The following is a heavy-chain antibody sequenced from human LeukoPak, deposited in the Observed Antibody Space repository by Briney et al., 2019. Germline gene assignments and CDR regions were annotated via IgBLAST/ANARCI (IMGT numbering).Heavy chain of an antibody. CDR2: INHSGST. CDR1: GGSFTNYY. Sequence: SETLSLTCAVYGGSFTNYYWGWIRQPPGKGLEWIGKINHSGSTKYNPSLKSRVTISIDTSKNQLSLKLSSVTAADTAVYSCVRHVARAFDIWGQGTKVTVSS. J-gene: IGHJ3*02. CDR3: VRHVARAFDI. V-gene: IGHV4-34*01.